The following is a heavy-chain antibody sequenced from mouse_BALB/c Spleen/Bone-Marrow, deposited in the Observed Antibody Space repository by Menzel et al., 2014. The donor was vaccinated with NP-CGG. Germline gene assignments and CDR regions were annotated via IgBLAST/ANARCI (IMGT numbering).Heavy chain of an antibody. CDR3: ARGGGNWYFDV. J-gene: IGHJ1*01. CDR1: GFSLTSYG. Sequence: QVQLKESGPGLVAPSQSLPITCTVSGFSLTSYGVHWVRQPPGKGLEWLGVIWAGGSTNYNSALMSRLSISKDNSKSQVFLKMNSLQTDDTAMYYCARGGGNWYFDVWGAGTTVTVSS. V-gene: IGHV2-9*02. CDR2: IWAGGST.